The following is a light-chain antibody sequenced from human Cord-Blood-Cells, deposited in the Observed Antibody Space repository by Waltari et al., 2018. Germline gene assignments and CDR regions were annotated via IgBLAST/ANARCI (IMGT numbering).Light chain of an antibody. J-gene: IGKJ2*01. CDR3: QQYYSTPYT. CDR1: QSVLYSSNNKNY. Sequence: DIVMTQSPDSLAVSLGERATINCKSSQSVLYSSNNKNYLAWYQQKPGQPPKLLIYWASTRESGVPDRFSGSGSGTDVTRTISSLQAEDVAVYYCQQYYSTPYTFGQGTKLELK. CDR2: WAS. V-gene: IGKV4-1*01.